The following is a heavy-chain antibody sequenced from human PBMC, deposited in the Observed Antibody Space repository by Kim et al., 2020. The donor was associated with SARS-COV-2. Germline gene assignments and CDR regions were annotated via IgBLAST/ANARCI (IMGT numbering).Heavy chain of an antibody. V-gene: IGHV3-33*08. CDR2: IRHDGTKK. Sequence: GGSLRLSCAASGITFSSYCMNWVRQAPGKGLEWVAIIRHDGTKKYYADSVKGRFTISRDNSKNTLFLQMNSLRAEDTAVYYCVRDGVDCIFYYWG. J-gene: IGHJ4*01. CDR1: GITFSSYC. D-gene: IGHD2-21*01. CDR3: VRDGVDCIFYY.